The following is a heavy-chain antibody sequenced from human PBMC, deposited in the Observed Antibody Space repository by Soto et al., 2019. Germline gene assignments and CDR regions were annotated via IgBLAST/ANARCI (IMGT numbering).Heavy chain of an antibody. V-gene: IGHV3-48*01. CDR1: GFTFSSYS. J-gene: IGHJ6*02. CDR3: AKVDSSSWPYYYYGMDV. Sequence: PGGSLRLSCASSGFTFSSYSMNWVRQAPGKGLEWVSYISRSSSTIYYADSVKGRFTISRDNSKNTLYLQMNSLRAEDTAVYYCAKVDSSSWPYYYYGMDVWGQGTTVTVSS. D-gene: IGHD6-13*01. CDR2: ISRSSSTI.